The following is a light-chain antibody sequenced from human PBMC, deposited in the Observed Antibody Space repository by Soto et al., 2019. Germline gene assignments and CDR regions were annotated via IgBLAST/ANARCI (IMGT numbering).Light chain of an antibody. J-gene: IGLJ2*01. CDR1: NIGSKS. CDR2: YDS. Sequence: SYELTQPPSVSVAPGKTARLTCGGNNIGSKSVHWYQQKPGQAPVLVIYYDSDRPSGIPERFSGSNSGNTATLTISGVEAGDEADYYCQVWDSSSDRYVVFGGGTKLTVL. CDR3: QVWDSSSDRYVV. V-gene: IGLV3-21*04.